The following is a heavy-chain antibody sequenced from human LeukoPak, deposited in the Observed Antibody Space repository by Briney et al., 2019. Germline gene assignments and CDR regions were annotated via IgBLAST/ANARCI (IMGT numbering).Heavy chain of an antibody. CDR2: VSATGST. Sequence: KPSETLSLTCTVSGGSISDFYWSWIRQPAGKGLEYIGRVSATGSTSFNPSLQSRVTMSVDPSKSQFSLKLSSVTAADTAVYYCAQVTVGGHFDFWGQGILVTVSS. D-gene: IGHD6-19*01. CDR3: AQVTVGGHFDF. V-gene: IGHV4-4*07. J-gene: IGHJ4*02. CDR1: GGSISDFY.